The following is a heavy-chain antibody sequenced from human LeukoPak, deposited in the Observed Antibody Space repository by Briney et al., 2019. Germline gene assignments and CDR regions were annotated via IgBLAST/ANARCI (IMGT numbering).Heavy chain of an antibody. J-gene: IGHJ4*02. V-gene: IGHV1-69*13. Sequence: GPSVKVSCKASGGTFSSYAISWVRQAPGQGLEWMGGIIPIFGTANYAQKFQGRVTITADESTSTAYMELSSLRSEDTAVYYCARAPRSGSPVDYWGQGTLVTVSS. D-gene: IGHD1-26*01. CDR3: ARAPRSGSPVDY. CDR2: IIPIFGTA. CDR1: GGTFSSYA.